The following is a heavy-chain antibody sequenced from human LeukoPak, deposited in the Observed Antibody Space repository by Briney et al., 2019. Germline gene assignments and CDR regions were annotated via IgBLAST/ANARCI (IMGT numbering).Heavy chain of an antibody. Sequence: GGSLRLSCAASGFTVSSNYMSWVRQAPGKGLEWVSVIYSGGSTYYADSVKGRFTISRDNSKNTLYLQMNSLRAEDTAVYYCAGDGDSSSWYFDYWGQGTLVTVSS. J-gene: IGHJ4*02. D-gene: IGHD6-13*01. V-gene: IGHV3-53*01. CDR2: IYSGGST. CDR3: AGDGDSSSWYFDY. CDR1: GFTVSSNY.